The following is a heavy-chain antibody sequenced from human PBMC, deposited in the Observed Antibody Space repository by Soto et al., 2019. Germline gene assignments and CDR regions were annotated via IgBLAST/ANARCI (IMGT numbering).Heavy chain of an antibody. V-gene: IGHV3-73*02. CDR3: TRLFLGSVVY. Sequence: EVQLVESGGGLVQPGGSLKLSCAASGFTFSGSTMHWVRQASGKGLEWVGRIRSKANSYATAYAASVKGRFTISREDSKNTAYLQMTSLKTEDTAVYYGTRLFLGSVVYWGQGTLVTVSS. CDR1: GFTFSGST. J-gene: IGHJ4*02. D-gene: IGHD2-15*01. CDR2: IRSKANSYAT.